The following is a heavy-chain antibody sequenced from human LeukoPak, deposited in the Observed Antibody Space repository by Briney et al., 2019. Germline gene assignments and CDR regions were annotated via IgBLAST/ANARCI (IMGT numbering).Heavy chain of an antibody. CDR1: GGSFSGYY. J-gene: IGHJ4*02. Sequence: SETLSLTCAVYGGSFSGYYWSWIRQPPGKGLEWIGEINHSGSTNYNPSLKSRVTISVDTSKNQFSLKLSSVTAADTAVYYCARGWGSGPLDYWGQGTLVTVSS. D-gene: IGHD6-25*01. CDR3: ARGWGSGPLDY. V-gene: IGHV4-34*01. CDR2: INHSGST.